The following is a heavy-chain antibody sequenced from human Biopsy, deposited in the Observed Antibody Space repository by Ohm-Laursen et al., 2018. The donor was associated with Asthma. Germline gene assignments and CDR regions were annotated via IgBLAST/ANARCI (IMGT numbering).Heavy chain of an antibody. J-gene: IGHJ4*02. CDR1: GDSIDSGDYS. V-gene: IGHV4-30-2*06. CDR2: IYRNGDT. D-gene: IGHD2-21*02. CDR3: ARGWNCGGDCYSLDS. Sequence: TLSLTCAVSGDSIDSGDYSWTWIRQSPGVGLEWIGYIYRNGDTYYNPTLKNRVTISIDRSKNQFSLRLRSVTAADTAVYYCARGWNCGGDCYSLDSWGQGILVTVSS.